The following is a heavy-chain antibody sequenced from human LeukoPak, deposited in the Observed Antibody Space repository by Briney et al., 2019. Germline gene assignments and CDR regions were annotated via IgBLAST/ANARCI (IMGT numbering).Heavy chain of an antibody. CDR1: GFTVSSNY. Sequence: GGSLRLSCAASGFTVSSNYMSWVRQAPGKGLEWVGRIKSKPDGETTDYAAAVKGRFTISRDDSKKTLFLQMSSLKTEDTAVYFCTTKGYSSSRLYYFDYWGQGAQVIVSS. CDR3: TTKGYSSSRLYYFDY. CDR2: IKSKPDGETT. V-gene: IGHV3-15*01. D-gene: IGHD2-2*01. J-gene: IGHJ4*02.